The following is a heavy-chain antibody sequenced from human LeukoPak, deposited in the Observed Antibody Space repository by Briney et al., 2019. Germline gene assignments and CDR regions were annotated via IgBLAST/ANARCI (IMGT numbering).Heavy chain of an antibody. CDR2: IYTSGST. D-gene: IGHD4-17*01. Sequence: SETLSLTCTVSGGSISSYYWSWIRQPAGKGLEWIGRIYTSGSTNYNPSLKSRVTMSVDTSKNQFSLKLSSVIAADTAVYYCARDWSAYGDYVWYFDLWGRGTLVTVSS. CDR1: GGSISSYY. CDR3: ARDWSAYGDYVWYFDL. V-gene: IGHV4-4*07. J-gene: IGHJ2*01.